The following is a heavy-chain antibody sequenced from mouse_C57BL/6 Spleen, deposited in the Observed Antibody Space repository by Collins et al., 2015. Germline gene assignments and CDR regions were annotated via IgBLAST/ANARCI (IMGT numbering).Heavy chain of an antibody. V-gene: IGHV9-3*01. D-gene: IGHD3-2*02. CDR1: GYTFTTYG. Sequence: QIQLVQSGPELKKPGETVKISCKASGYTFTTYGMSWVKQAPGKGLKWMGWINTYSGVPTHADDFKGRFAFSLETSASTAYLRINNLKNEDTATYFCARQLRLHYFDYWGQGTTLTVSS. J-gene: IGHJ2*01. CDR3: ARQLRLHYFDY. CDR2: INTYSGVP.